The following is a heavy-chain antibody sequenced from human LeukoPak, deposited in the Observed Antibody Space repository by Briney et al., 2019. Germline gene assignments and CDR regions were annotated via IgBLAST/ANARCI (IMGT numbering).Heavy chain of an antibody. CDR2: ISSSGSTI. CDR1: GFTFSDYY. D-gene: IGHD6-19*01. Sequence: GGSLRLSRAASGFTFSDYYMSWIRQAPGKGLEWVSYISSSGSTIYYADSVKGRFTISRDNAKNSLYLQMNSLRAEDTAVYYCARSNKQWLVNWYFDLWGRGTLVTVSS. J-gene: IGHJ2*01. V-gene: IGHV3-11*01. CDR3: ARSNKQWLVNWYFDL.